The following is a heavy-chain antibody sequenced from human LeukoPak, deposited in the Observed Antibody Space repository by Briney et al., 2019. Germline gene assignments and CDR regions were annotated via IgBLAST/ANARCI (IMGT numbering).Heavy chain of an antibody. CDR2: ISWNSGSI. D-gene: IGHD1-14*01. CDR3: AKDGRGFWYFDL. CDR1: GLTFSNYW. Sequence: PGGSLRLSCAASGLTFSNYWMSWVRQAPGKGLGWVSGISWNSGSIGYADSVKGRFTISRDNAENSLYLQMNSLRAEDTALYYCAKDGRGFWYFDLWGRGTLVTVSS. V-gene: IGHV3-9*01. J-gene: IGHJ2*01.